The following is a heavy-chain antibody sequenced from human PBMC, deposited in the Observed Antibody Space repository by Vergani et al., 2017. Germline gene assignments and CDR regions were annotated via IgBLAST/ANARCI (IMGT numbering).Heavy chain of an antibody. D-gene: IGHD2-15*01. Sequence: VQLVESGGGVVQPGRSLRLSCAASGFTFSSNYMSWVRQAPGKGLEWVSVIYSGGSTYYADSVKGRFTISRENAKNSLYLQMNSLRAGDTAVYYCARSLKRWDAFDIWGQGTMVTVSS. CDR1: GFTFSSNY. J-gene: IGHJ3*02. V-gene: IGHV3-66*01. CDR3: ARSLKRWDAFDI. CDR2: IYSGGST.